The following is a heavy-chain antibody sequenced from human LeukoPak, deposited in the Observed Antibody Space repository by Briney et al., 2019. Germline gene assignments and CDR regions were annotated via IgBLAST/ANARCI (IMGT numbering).Heavy chain of an antibody. V-gene: IGHV4-59*08. D-gene: IGHD3-22*01. CDR3: ATPGEDDSSGDDAFDI. J-gene: IGHJ3*02. Sequence: SETLSLTCSVSGGSITSYYWSWIRQPPGKGLEWIGYISYSGSTKYNPSLKSRVTTSIDTSKNQFSLKLSSVTAAGTAVYYCATPGEDDSSGDDAFDIWGQGTMVTVSS. CDR2: ISYSGST. CDR1: GGSITSYY.